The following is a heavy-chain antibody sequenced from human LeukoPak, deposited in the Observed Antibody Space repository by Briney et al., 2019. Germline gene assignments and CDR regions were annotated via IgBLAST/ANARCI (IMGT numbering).Heavy chain of an antibody. Sequence: GGSLRLSCAASGFTLSSYSMNWVRQAPGKGLEWVSSISSSSSYIYYADSVKGRFTISRDNAKNSLYLQMNSLRAEDTAVYYCARGAVISPFDPWGQGTLVTVSS. CDR3: ARGAVISPFDP. D-gene: IGHD3-16*02. CDR2: ISSSSSYI. J-gene: IGHJ5*02. V-gene: IGHV3-21*01. CDR1: GFTLSSYS.